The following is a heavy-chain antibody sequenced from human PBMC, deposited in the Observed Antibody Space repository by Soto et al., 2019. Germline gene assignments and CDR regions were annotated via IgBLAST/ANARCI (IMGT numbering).Heavy chain of an antibody. V-gene: IGHV5-51*01. D-gene: IGHD3-10*01. Sequence: GESLKISCTGSGYSFSTYWIAWARQMPGKGLEWMGIIYPGDSDTRYSPSFQGQVTISADTSTKTAYLQWSSLKASDTAIYYCARLPQSLWFGPLTSRAYYFNYWGQVTLVTVSS. CDR2: IYPGDSDT. J-gene: IGHJ4*02. CDR1: GYSFSTYW. CDR3: ARLPQSLWFGPLTSRAYYFNY.